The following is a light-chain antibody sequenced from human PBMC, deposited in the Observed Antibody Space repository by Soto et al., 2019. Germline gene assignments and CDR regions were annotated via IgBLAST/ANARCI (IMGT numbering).Light chain of an antibody. Sequence: EIVMTQSPATLSVSPGERATLSCRASQSVSSNLAWYQQKPGQAPRLLVYGASTRATGIPARFSGSGSGTQFTLTISSLQSADFAVYYSQQHNNWPLTFGGGTKLEIK. CDR2: GAS. CDR3: QQHNNWPLT. CDR1: QSVSSN. J-gene: IGKJ4*01. V-gene: IGKV3-15*01.